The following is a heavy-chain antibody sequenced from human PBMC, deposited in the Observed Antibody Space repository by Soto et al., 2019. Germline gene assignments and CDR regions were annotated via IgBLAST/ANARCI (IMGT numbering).Heavy chain of an antibody. CDR2: ISGYNGNT. J-gene: IGHJ6*02. CDR1: GYSFTTYG. CDR3: EREGPAPYYYYGMDV. Sequence: QVQLVQSGGEVKKPGASVKVSCKTSGYSFTTYGISWVRQAPGQGLEWMGWISGYNGNTHYAQKFQGRVSMTTDTSTSTAYMELRSLRSDDTAVYYCEREGPAPYYYYGMDVWGQGTTVTVSS. V-gene: IGHV1-18*01.